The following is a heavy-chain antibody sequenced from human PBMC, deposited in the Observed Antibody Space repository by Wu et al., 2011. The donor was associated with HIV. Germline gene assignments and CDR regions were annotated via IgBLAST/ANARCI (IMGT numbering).Heavy chain of an antibody. D-gene: IGHD2-15*01. J-gene: IGHJ3*02. Sequence: QVQLVQSGAEVKKPGSSVKVSCKASGGTFSSYAISWVRQAPGQGLEWMGGIIPIFGTANYAQKFQGRVTITTDESTSTAYMELSSLRSEDTAVYYCASSTARMNDAFDIWGRRDNGHRLF. CDR3: ASSTARMNDAFDI. CDR2: IIPIFGTA. CDR1: GGTFSSYA. V-gene: IGHV1-69*05.